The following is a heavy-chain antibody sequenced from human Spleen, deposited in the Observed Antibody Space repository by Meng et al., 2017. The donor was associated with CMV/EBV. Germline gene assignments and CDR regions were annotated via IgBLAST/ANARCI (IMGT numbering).Heavy chain of an antibody. V-gene: IGHV3-20*04. Sequence: GESLKISCAASGFTFDDYDMGRVRQAPGKGLQWVCGVYWNGGSAGYADSMKGRFTISRDNAKNSLYLQMNSLTADDTAVYFCARDRYSTNWRQVNWFDPWGQGTLVTVSS. CDR1: GFTFDDYD. CDR2: VYWNGGSA. CDR3: ARDRYSTNWRQVNWFDP. D-gene: IGHD6-13*01. J-gene: IGHJ5*02.